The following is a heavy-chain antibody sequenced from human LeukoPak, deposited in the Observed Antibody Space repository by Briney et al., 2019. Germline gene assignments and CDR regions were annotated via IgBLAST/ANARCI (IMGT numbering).Heavy chain of an antibody. CDR2: IDTAGDT. CDR3: ARVNRNAFDI. V-gene: IGHV3-13*01. CDR1: GFTLSNHD. D-gene: IGHD1-14*01. Sequence: GRSLRLSCAASGFTLSNHDMHWVRQATGKGLEWVSAIDTAGDTYYPGSVKGRFTISRENAKNSLYLQMNSLRAGDTAVYYCARVNRNAFDIWGQGTMVTVSS. J-gene: IGHJ3*02.